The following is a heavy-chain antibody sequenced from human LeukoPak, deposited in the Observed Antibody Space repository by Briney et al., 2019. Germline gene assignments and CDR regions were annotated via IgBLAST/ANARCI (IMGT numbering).Heavy chain of an antibody. CDR3: ARGGSCSGGNCKYTRKEIDY. J-gene: IGHJ4*02. CDR2: INSDGSST. D-gene: IGHD2-15*01. CDR1: GFTFSNYW. Sequence: GGSLRLSCAASGFTFSNYWMHWVRHAPGKGLVWVSRINSDGSSTTYADSVKGRFTISRDNAKNTLYLQMNSLRVEDTAIYYCARGGSCSGGNCKYTRKEIDYWGQGTLVTVSS. V-gene: IGHV3-74*01.